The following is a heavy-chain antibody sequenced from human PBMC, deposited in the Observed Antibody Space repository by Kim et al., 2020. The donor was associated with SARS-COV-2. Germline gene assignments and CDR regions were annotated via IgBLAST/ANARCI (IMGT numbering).Heavy chain of an antibody. J-gene: IGHJ3*02. D-gene: IGHD3-22*01. CDR1: GGSISSGGHY. CDR2: SHHREKS. Sequence: SETLSLTCTVSGGSISSGGHYWGWIRQYRDKGLEWIGYSHHREKSYYSPSLRSRVTISLDMIENHFSLRLTSVTAADTAMYYCARWGENSGSYLGGFDIWGQGTTVTVSS. CDR3: ARWGENSGSYLGGFDI. V-gene: IGHV4-31*03.